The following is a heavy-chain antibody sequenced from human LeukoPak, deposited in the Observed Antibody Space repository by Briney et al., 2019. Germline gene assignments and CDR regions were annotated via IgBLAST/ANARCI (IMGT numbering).Heavy chain of an antibody. V-gene: IGHV3-30-3*01. D-gene: IGHD5-18*01. J-gene: IGHJ4*02. CDR3: ARDAGATRIQLWSLVELYYFDY. Sequence: GRSLRLSCAASGFTFSSYAMHWVRQAPGKGLEWVAVISYDGSNKYYADSVKGRFTISRDNSKNTLYLQMNSLRAEDTAVYYCARDAGATRIQLWSLVELYYFDYWGQGTLVTVSS. CDR1: GFTFSSYA. CDR2: ISYDGSNK.